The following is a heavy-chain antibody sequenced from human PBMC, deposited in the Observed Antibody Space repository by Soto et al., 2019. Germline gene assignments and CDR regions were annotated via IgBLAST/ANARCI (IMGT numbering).Heavy chain of an antibody. CDR2: IIPIFGTA. D-gene: IGHD6-13*01. J-gene: IGHJ6*01. CDR1: GGTFSSYA. V-gene: IGHV1-69*12. Sequence: QVQLVQSGAEVKKPGSSVKVSCKASGGTFSSYAISWVRQAPGQGLEWMGGIIPIFGTANYAQKFQGRVPITAHESTSTAYMELCSLRSEETAVYYCARVVYGRSWDPYYFYYSGMDVWGQGTTVTVSS. CDR3: ARVVYGRSWDPYYFYYSGMDV.